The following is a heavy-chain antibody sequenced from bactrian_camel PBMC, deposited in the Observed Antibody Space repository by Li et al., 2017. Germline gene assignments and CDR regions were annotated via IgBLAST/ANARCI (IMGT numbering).Heavy chain of an antibody. V-gene: IGHV3S42*01. CDR3: AADVRTRRKNLMWGLRCEVDDEYTL. CDR1: GFTDPSYC. J-gene: IGHJ4*01. Sequence: VQLVESGGGSVQAGGSLTLSCSASGFTDPSYCVSWFRQAPGEAREDVAHIDSDGRSDFGTSSYADSVKGRFTFSQDNAKVTLFLQMNSMSPDDTAMYYCAADVRTRRKNLMWGLRCEVDDEYTLWGQGTQVTVS. D-gene: IGHD5*01. CDR2: IDSDGRSDFGTS.